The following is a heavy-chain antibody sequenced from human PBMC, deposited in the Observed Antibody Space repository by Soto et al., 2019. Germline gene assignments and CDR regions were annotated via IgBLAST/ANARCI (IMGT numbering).Heavy chain of an antibody. V-gene: IGHV3-30-3*01. CDR1: GFTFSSYA. CDR2: ISYDGSNK. CDR3: ARGKSYSSSWYYFDY. J-gene: IGHJ4*02. Sequence: PGGSLRLSCAASGFTFSSYAMHWVRQAPGKGLEWVAVISYDGSNKYYADSVKGRFTISRDNSKNTLYLQMNSLRAEDTAVYYCARGKSYSSSWYYFDYWGQGTLVTVSS. D-gene: IGHD6-13*01.